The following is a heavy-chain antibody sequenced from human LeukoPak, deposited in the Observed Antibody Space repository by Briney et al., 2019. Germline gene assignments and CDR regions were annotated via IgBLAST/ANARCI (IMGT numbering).Heavy chain of an antibody. CDR1: GFTLSNYF. CDR2: INKDGSGT. CDR3: ARGCCSVSGLYFEF. V-gene: IGHV3-7*03. D-gene: IGHD3-9*01. J-gene: IGHJ4*02. Sequence: GGSWRLSCPASGFTLSNYFMGWARQAPGKGLEWVANINKDGSGTSYADSVKGRLTISRDNAKNSLYLQMNGLRVEDTAVYYCARGCCSVSGLYFEFWGQGSLVTVSS.